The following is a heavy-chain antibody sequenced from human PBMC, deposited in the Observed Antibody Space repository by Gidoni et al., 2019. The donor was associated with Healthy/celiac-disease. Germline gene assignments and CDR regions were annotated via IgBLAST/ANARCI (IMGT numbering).Heavy chain of an antibody. CDR2: IYYSGST. J-gene: IGHJ4*02. V-gene: IGHV4-59*08. Sequence: QVQLQESGPGLVKPSETLSLTCTVSGGSISSYYWSWIRQPPGKGLEWIGYIYYSGSTNYNPSLKSRVTISVDTSKNQFSLKLSSVTAADTAVYYCARVVEMATIGAFDYWGQGTLVTVSS. CDR3: ARVVEMATIGAFDY. CDR1: GGSISSYY. D-gene: IGHD5-12*01.